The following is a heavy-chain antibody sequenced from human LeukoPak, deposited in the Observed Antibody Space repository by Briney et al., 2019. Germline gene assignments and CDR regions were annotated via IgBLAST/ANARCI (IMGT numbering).Heavy chain of an antibody. CDR3: AKVTTAAAGTWGVDY. D-gene: IGHD6-13*01. V-gene: IGHV3-30*18. CDR1: GFTFSSYG. CDR2: ISYDGSNK. J-gene: IGHJ4*02. Sequence: GGSLRLSCAASGFTFSSYGMHWVRQAPGKGLEWVAVISYDGSNKYYADSVKGRFTISRDNSKNTLYLQMNSLRAEDTAVYYCAKVTTAAAGTWGVDYWGQGTLVTVSS.